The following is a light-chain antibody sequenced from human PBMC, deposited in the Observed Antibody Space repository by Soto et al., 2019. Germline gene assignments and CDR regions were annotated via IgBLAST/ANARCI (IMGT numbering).Light chain of an antibody. CDR3: SSYTSISTYV. Sequence: SVLAQPAPRAGSPGQSITLSSPGTSRDVGGYNFVSWYQQHPDKAPKLMIYDVTNRPSGVSSRFSGSKSGNTASLTISGLQAEDEADYYCSSYTSISTYVFGTGTKATVL. J-gene: IGLJ1*01. CDR1: SRDVGGYNF. V-gene: IGLV2-14*01. CDR2: DVT.